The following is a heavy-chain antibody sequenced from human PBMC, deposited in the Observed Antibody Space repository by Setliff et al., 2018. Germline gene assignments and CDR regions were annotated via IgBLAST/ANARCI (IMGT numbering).Heavy chain of an antibody. J-gene: IGHJ5*02. CDR2: ITNSGGTI. D-gene: IGHD2-15*01. CDR3: VREGYDNTWHLSADL. V-gene: IGHV3-11*04. Sequence: GGSLRLSCAASGFTFSDYYMSWIRQAPGKGLEWVSYITNSGGTIYYADSVKGRFTISRDNTKGSVYLQMDSLRAEDTARYYCVREGYDNTWHLSADLWGQGVLVTVSS. CDR1: GFTFSDYY.